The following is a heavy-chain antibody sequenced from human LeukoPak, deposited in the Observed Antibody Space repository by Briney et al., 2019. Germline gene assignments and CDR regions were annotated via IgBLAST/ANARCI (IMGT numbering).Heavy chain of an antibody. V-gene: IGHV1-3*01. D-gene: IGHD2-2*01. CDR3: ARDRGSIVVVPAAIAYYYYYYYMDV. J-gene: IGHJ6*03. CDR2: INAGNGNT. Sequence: ASVKVSCKASGYTFTSYAMHWVRQAPGQRLEWMGWINAGNGNTKYSQKFQGRVTITRDTSASTAYMELSSLRSEDTAVYYCARDRGSIVVVPAAIAYYYYYYYMDVWGKGTTVTVSS. CDR1: GYTFTSYA.